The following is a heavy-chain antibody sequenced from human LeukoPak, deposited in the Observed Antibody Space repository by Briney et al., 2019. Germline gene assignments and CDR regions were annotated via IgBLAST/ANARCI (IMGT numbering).Heavy chain of an antibody. CDR2: ISYDGSNK. CDR1: GFTFSSYG. J-gene: IGHJ4*02. D-gene: IGHD1-26*01. CDR3: AKDVFVGVGATTGFDY. V-gene: IGHV3-30*18. Sequence: GSLRLSCAASGFTFSSYGMHWVRQAPGKGLEWVAVISYDGSNKYYADSVKGRFTISRDNSKNTLYLQMNSLRAEDTAVYYCAKDVFVGVGATTGFDYWGQGTLVTVSS.